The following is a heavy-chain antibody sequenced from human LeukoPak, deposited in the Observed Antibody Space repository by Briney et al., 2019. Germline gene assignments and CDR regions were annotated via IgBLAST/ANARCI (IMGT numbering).Heavy chain of an antibody. D-gene: IGHD2-2*01. CDR2: ISYDGSNK. J-gene: IGHJ4*02. CDR3: AKDPGWDIVVVPAAYFDY. Sequence: QPGRSLRLSCAASGFTFSSYGMHWVRQAPGKGLEWVAVISYDGSNKYYADSVKGRFTISRDNSKNTLYLQMNSLRAEDTAVYYCAKDPGWDIVVVPAAYFDYWGQGTLVTVSS. CDR1: GFTFSSYG. V-gene: IGHV3-30*18.